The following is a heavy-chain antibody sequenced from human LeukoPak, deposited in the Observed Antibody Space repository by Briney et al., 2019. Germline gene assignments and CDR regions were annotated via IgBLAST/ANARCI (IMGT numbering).Heavy chain of an antibody. J-gene: IGHJ6*03. CDR2: ISKIGDII. D-gene: IGHD6-13*01. V-gene: IGHV3-48*03. CDR1: GFTFSNYE. Sequence: GGSLRLSCAASGFTFSNYEMNWVRQAPGKGLEWISHISKIGDIIHYADSVEGRFTISRDNAKNSLYLQMNSLTAEDTAVYYCAKDATAVVGTVYMDVWGKGTTVTISS. CDR3: AKDATAVVGTVYMDV.